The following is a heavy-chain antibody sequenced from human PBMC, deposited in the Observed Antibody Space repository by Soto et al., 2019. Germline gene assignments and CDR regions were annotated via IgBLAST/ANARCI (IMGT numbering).Heavy chain of an antibody. V-gene: IGHV3-48*03. Sequence: GGSLRLSFAASGFTFSSYEMNWVRQAPGKGLEWVSYISSSGSTIYYADSVKGRFTISRDNAKNSLYLQMNSLRAEDTAVYYCARAPQRSGCDNWFDPWGQGTLVTVSS. CDR2: ISSSGSTI. J-gene: IGHJ5*02. CDR1: GFTFSSYE. CDR3: ARAPQRSGCDNWFDP. D-gene: IGHD6-19*01.